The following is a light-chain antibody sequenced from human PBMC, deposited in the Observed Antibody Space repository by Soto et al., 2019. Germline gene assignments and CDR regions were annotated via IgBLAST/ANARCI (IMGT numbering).Light chain of an antibody. CDR2: GAS. J-gene: IGKJ3*01. V-gene: IGKV3-15*01. CDR3: QQYYKWPLT. CDR1: QSVHIK. Sequence: EIVMTQSPATLSVSQGERATISCRASQSVHIKLAWYQQKRGQDTGLIIYGASTRDTGIPDRVSGSGSGTEVTLIISSLQSEDFAIYFCQQYYKWPLTFGPGTKVDIK.